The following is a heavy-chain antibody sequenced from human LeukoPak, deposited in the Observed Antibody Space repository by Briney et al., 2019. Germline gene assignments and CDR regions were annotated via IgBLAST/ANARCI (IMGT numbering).Heavy chain of an antibody. Sequence: SETLSLTCTVSGGSISSSSYYWGWIRQPPGKGLEWIGSIYYSGSTYYNPSLKSRVTISVDTSKNQFSLKLSSVTAADTAVYYCARGEGYSGYWGWGQGTLVTVSS. D-gene: IGHD5-12*01. CDR2: IYYSGST. CDR3: ARGEGYSGYWG. CDR1: GGSISSSSYY. J-gene: IGHJ4*02. V-gene: IGHV4-39*07.